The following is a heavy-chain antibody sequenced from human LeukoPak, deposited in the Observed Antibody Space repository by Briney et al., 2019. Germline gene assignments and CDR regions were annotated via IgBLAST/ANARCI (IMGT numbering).Heavy chain of an antibody. CDR3: AKPAYNSQYYYYYYYMDV. Sequence: GGSLRLSCAASGFTFSSYAMSWVRQAPGKGLEWVSAISGSGGSTYYADSVKGRFTISRDNSKNTLYLQMNSLRAEDTAVYYCAKPAYNSQYYYYYYYMDVWGKGTTVTVSS. D-gene: IGHD1-20*01. V-gene: IGHV3-23*01. CDR2: ISGSGGST. CDR1: GFTFSSYA. J-gene: IGHJ6*03.